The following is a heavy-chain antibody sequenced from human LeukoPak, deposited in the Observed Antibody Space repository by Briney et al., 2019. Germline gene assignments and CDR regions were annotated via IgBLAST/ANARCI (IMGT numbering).Heavy chain of an antibody. CDR1: GFTFSSSY. Sequence: GGSLRLSCAASGFTFSSSYMSWVRQAPEKGLEWVSVINSGGSTYYADSVKGRFTISRDNSKNMLDLQMNSLRAEDTAVYYCARGANFEWLFTESNFDYWGQGTLVTVSS. D-gene: IGHD3-9*01. CDR3: ARGANFEWLFTESNFDY. J-gene: IGHJ4*02. V-gene: IGHV3-66*01. CDR2: INSGGST.